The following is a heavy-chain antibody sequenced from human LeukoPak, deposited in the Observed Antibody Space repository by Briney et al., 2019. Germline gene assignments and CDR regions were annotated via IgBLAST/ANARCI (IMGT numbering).Heavy chain of an antibody. Sequence: ASVNVSCKAFEYTFSSYSIHWVRQAPGQRLEWMGWINAGKGNTKYSQKLQGRVTVTGDTSASTAYMELSSLTSEDTAVYYCARGSCSSTSCFMDVWGQGTTVTVSS. CDR2: INAGKGNT. CDR3: ARGSCSSTSCFMDV. CDR1: EYTFSSYS. V-gene: IGHV1-3*01. J-gene: IGHJ6*02. D-gene: IGHD2-2*01.